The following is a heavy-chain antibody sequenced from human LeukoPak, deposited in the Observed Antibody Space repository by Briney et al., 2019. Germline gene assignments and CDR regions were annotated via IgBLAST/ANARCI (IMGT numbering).Heavy chain of an antibody. J-gene: IGHJ2*01. V-gene: IGHV3-15*01. CDR1: GFTCSNAW. CDR3: TTRKDTSTHWYFDL. Sequence: GGSLRLSCAASGFTCSNAWMNWVRQAPGKGLEWVGRIKSKIDGGTADYAAPVKGRFTISRDDSKNTLYLQMNSLKTEDTAVYYCTTRKDTSTHWYFDLWGRGTLVTVSS. CDR2: IKSKIDGGTA. D-gene: IGHD5-18*01.